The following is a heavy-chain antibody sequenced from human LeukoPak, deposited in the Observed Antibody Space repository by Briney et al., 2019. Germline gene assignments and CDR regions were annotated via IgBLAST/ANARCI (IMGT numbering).Heavy chain of an antibody. CDR1: GGSFNGYY. Sequence: SETLSLTCAVYGGSFNGYYWSWIRQPPGKGLEWIGEINHSGGTNYNPSLKSRVTISVDTSKNQFSLKLSSVTAADTAVYYCARDGSVGGYYYYYMDVWGKGTTVTASS. J-gene: IGHJ6*03. CDR3: ARDGSVGGYYYYYMDV. D-gene: IGHD1-26*01. V-gene: IGHV4-34*01. CDR2: INHSGGT.